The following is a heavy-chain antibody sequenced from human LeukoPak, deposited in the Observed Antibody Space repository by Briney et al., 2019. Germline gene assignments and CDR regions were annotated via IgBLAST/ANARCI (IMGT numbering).Heavy chain of an antibody. CDR3: ARGHGGGQRPYYYYGMDV. V-gene: IGHV4-34*01. J-gene: IGHJ6*02. CDR2: INHSGST. CDR1: GGSFSGYY. Sequence: PLETLSLTCAVYGGSFSGYYWSWIRQPPGKGLEWIGEINHSGSTNYNPSLKSRVTISVDTSKNQFSLKLSSVTAADTAVYYCARGHGGGQRPYYYYGMDVWGQGTTVTVSS. D-gene: IGHD4-23*01.